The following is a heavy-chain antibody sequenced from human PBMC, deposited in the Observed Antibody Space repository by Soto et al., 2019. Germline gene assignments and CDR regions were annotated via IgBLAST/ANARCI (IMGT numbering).Heavy chain of an antibody. V-gene: IGHV4-34*01. J-gene: IGHJ3*02. CDR2: INHSGST. Sequence: SETLSLTCAVYGGSFSGYYWSWIRQPPGKGLEWIGEINHSGSTNYNPSLKSRVTISVDTSKNQFSLKPSSVTAADTAVYYCARVGMGARHAFDIWGQGTMVTVSS. CDR3: ARVGMGARHAFDI. CDR1: GGSFSGYY. D-gene: IGHD1-26*01.